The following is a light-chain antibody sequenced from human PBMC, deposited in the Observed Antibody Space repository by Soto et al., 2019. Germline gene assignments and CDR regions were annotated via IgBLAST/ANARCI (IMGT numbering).Light chain of an antibody. Sequence: EIVLTQSPGTLSLSPGERATLSCRASQSVSSSYLAWYQQKPGQAPRLLIYSASSRATGIPDRFSGSGSGTEVTLTISRQESEDFGVCYGQLYARAPLTCRGGTKVEIK. CDR1: QSVSSSY. CDR2: SAS. V-gene: IGKV3-20*01. CDR3: QLYARAPLT. J-gene: IGKJ4*02.